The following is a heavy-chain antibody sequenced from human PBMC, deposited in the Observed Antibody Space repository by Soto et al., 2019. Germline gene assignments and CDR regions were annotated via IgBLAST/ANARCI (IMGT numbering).Heavy chain of an antibody. CDR1: GRSFSGYY. J-gene: IGHJ4*02. V-gene: IGHV4-34*01. D-gene: IGHD6-13*01. CDR2: INHSGST. Sequence: SETLSLTCAVYGRSFSGYYWSWIRQPPGKGLEWIGEINHSGSTNYNPSLKSRVTISVDTSKNQFSLKLSSVTAADTAVYYCARGFLGAAAGTKLTPLDYWGQGTLVTVSS. CDR3: ARGFLGAAAGTKLTPLDY.